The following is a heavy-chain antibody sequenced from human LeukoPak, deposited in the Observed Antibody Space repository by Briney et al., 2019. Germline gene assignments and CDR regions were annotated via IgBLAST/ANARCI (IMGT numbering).Heavy chain of an antibody. V-gene: IGHV3-23*01. CDR3: AKWGDYDVLTGYYVSDY. J-gene: IGHJ4*02. CDR1: GFTFSSYA. CDR2: ITGSGGNT. D-gene: IGHD3-9*01. Sequence: GGSLRLSCAASGFTFSSYAMSWVRQAPGKGLEWVSAITGSGGNTYYADSVKGRFTISRDNSKNTVFLQMNSLRAEDTAVYYCAKWGDYDVLTGYYVSDYWGQGTLVTVSS.